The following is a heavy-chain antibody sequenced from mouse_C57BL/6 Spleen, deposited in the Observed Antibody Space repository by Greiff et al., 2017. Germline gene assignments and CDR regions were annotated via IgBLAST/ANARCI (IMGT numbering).Heavy chain of an antibody. D-gene: IGHD2-5*01. Sequence: VQLQQSGTVLARPGASVKMSCKTSGYTFTSYWMHWVKQRPGQGLEWLGAIYPGNSDTSYNQKFKGKAKLTAVTSASTAYMELSSLTNEDSAVYYCTKRNYSNSFDYGGQGTTLTVSS. CDR2: IYPGNSDT. V-gene: IGHV1-5*01. CDR1: GYTFTSYW. J-gene: IGHJ2*01. CDR3: TKRNYSNSFDY.